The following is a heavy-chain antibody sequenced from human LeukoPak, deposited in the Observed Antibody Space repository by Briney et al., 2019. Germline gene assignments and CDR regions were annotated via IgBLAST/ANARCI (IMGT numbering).Heavy chain of an antibody. V-gene: IGHV3-23*01. CDR1: GFTFSKYA. J-gene: IGHJ4*02. CDR2: ISGSGQNT. Sequence: GGSLRLSCAASGFTFSKYAMTWVRQAPGKGLEWVSVISGSGQNTYYADSVKGRFTISRDNFKNMTYLQMDSLRVEDTAVYYCTLRTDYWGQGILVSVSS. CDR3: TLRTDY.